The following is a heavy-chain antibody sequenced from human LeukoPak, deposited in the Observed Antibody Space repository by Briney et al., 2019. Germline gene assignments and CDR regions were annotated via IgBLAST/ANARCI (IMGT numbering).Heavy chain of an antibody. CDR2: INAGNGNT. CDR1: GYTFTSYA. V-gene: IGHV1-3*01. J-gene: IGHJ4*02. D-gene: IGHD1-26*01. Sequence: ASVKVSCKASGYTFTSYAMHWVRQAPGQRLEWMGWINAGNGNTKYSQKFQGRVTITRDTSTSTAYMELSSLRSEDTAVYYCARGGGSSFLYFDYWGQGTLVTVSS. CDR3: ARGGGSSFLYFDY.